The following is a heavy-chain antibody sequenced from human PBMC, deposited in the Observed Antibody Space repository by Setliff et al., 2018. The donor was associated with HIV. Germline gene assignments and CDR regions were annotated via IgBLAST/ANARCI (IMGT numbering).Heavy chain of an antibody. J-gene: IGHJ4*02. CDR3: ARVSTDYVWGSFLSSGPYYFDF. V-gene: IGHV4-39*01. CDR1: TDSFSNRGFY. Sequence: PSETLSLTCTVSTDSFSNRGFYWGWVRQPPGRGLEWIGSVYYSGSTYYNPSLKSRVTISVDTSKNQLSLKLTSMTAADTAVYYCARVSTDYVWGSFLSSGPYYFDFWGQGTLVTVSS. D-gene: IGHD3-16*01. CDR2: VYYSGST.